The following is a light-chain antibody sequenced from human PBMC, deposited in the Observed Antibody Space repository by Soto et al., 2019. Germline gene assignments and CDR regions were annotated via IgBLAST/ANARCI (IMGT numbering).Light chain of an antibody. CDR2: GAS. V-gene: IGKV3-20*01. J-gene: IGKJ1*01. Sequence: EIVLTQAPGTLSLSRGERGTLSCRASQSVSNNYLAWYQQKPGQAPRLLIYGASNRATGIPDRFSGSGSGTDFTLTISRLETEDFAVYYCQQYGSSGKFCQGTKADI. CDR1: QSVSNNY. CDR3: QQYGSSGK.